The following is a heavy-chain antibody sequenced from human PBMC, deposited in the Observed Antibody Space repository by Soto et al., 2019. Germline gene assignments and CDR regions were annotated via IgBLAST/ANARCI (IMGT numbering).Heavy chain of an antibody. J-gene: IGHJ6*03. Sequence: ASVKVSCKASGYTFTSYGISWVRQAPGQGLEWMGWISAYNGNTNYAQKLQGRVTMTTDTSTSTAYMELRSLRSDDTAVYYCARDIFGDTQENYYYYYMDVWGKGTTVTVSS. CDR2: ISAYNGNT. CDR1: GYTFTSYG. D-gene: IGHD3-3*02. CDR3: ARDIFGDTQENYYYYYMDV. V-gene: IGHV1-18*01.